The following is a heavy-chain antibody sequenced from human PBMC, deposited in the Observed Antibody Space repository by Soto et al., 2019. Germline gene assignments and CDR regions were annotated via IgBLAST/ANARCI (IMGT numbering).Heavy chain of an antibody. D-gene: IGHD6-13*01. CDR2: IYYSGST. Sequence: PSETLSLTCTVSGGSISSGGYYRSWIRQHPGKGLEWIGYIYYSGSTYYNPSLKSRVTISVDTSKDQFSLKLSSVTATDTAVYYCARNKADSSSWTYYFDYWGQGTLVTVSS. J-gene: IGHJ4*02. V-gene: IGHV4-31*03. CDR3: ARNKADSSSWTYYFDY. CDR1: GGSISSGGYY.